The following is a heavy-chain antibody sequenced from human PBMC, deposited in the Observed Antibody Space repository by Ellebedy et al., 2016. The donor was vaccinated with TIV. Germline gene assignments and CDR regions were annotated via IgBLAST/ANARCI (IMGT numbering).Heavy chain of an antibody. J-gene: IGHJ3*02. CDR3: AKDRGGGHYPVDAFDI. Sequence: GGSLRLXXAASGFTFSSYAMSWVRQAPGKGLEWVSAISGSGGSTYYADSVKGRFTISRDNSKNTLYLQMNSLRAEDTAVYYCAKDRGGGHYPVDAFDIWGQGTMVTVSS. D-gene: IGHD3-22*01. CDR2: ISGSGGST. CDR1: GFTFSSYA. V-gene: IGHV3-23*01.